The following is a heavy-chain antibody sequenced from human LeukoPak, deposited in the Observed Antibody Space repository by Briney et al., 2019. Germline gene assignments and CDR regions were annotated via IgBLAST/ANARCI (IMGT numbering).Heavy chain of an antibody. CDR2: ISSSSSYI. V-gene: IGHV3-21*01. CDR3: ARSSAVAGTLDY. Sequence: PGGSLRLSCAASGFTFSSYSMNWVRQAPGKGLEWVSSISSSSSYIYYADSVKGRFTISRDNAKNSLYLQMNSLRAEDTAVYYCARSSAVAGTLDYSGQGTLVTVSS. J-gene: IGHJ4*02. CDR1: GFTFSSYS. D-gene: IGHD6-19*01.